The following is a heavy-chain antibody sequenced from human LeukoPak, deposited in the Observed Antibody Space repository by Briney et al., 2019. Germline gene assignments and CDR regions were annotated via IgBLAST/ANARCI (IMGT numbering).Heavy chain of an antibody. V-gene: IGHV3-21*04. J-gene: IGHJ6*03. D-gene: IGHD2-15*01. Sequence: PGGSLRLSCAASGFTFSNYNMNWVRQAPGKGLEWVSSISSSSTYKYYADSVKGRSTISRDNSKNTLYLQMNSLRAEDTAVYYCAKDGCSGGSCYIYYYYMDVWGKGTTVTVSS. CDR3: AKDGCSGGSCYIYYYYMDV. CDR1: GFTFSNYN. CDR2: ISSSSTYK.